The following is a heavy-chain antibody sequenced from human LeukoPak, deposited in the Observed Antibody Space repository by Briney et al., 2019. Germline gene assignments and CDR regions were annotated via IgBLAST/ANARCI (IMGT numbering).Heavy chain of an antibody. CDR3: ARDGPLVRMITFGNDAVDI. CDR1: GFTFSSYS. J-gene: IGHJ3*02. D-gene: IGHD3-16*01. Sequence: GGSLRLSCAASGFTFSSYSMNWVRQAPGKGLEWVSYISSSSSTIYYADSVKGRFTISRDNAKNSLYLQMNSLRDEDTAVYYCARDGPLVRMITFGNDAVDIWGQGTMVTVSS. V-gene: IGHV3-48*02. CDR2: ISSSSSTI.